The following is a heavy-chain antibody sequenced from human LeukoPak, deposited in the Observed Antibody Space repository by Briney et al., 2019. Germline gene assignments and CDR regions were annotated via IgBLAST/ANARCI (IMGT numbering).Heavy chain of an antibody. CDR2: INPNSGGT. CDR3: ALDTAMVTGKGFDY. J-gene: IGHJ4*02. V-gene: IGHV1-2*02. D-gene: IGHD5-18*01. Sequence: ASVKVSCKASGYTFTGYYMHWVRQAPGQGLEWMGWINPNSGGTNYAQKFQGRVTMTRDTSISTAYMELRSLRSDDTAVYYCALDTAMVTGKGFDYWGQGTLVTVSS. CDR1: GYTFTGYY.